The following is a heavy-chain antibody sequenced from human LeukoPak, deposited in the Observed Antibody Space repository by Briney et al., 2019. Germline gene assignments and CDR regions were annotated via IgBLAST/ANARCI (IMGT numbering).Heavy chain of an antibody. V-gene: IGHV4-39*01. CDR1: GGSISSSSYY. CDR2: IYYSGST. J-gene: IGHJ4*02. CDR3: ARPAGEWELLPRY. Sequence: SETLSLTCTVSGGSISSSSYYWGWIRQPPGKGLEWIGSIYYSGSTYYNPSLKSRVTISVDTSKNQFSLKLSSVTAADTAVYYCARPAGEWELLPRYWGQGTLVTVPS. D-gene: IGHD1-26*01.